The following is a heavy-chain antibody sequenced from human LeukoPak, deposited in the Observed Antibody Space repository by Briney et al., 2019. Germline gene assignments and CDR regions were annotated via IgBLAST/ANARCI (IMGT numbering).Heavy chain of an antibody. J-gene: IGHJ4*02. D-gene: IGHD3-22*01. Sequence: PSETLSLTCTVPGGSISSYYWSWIRQPPGKGLEWIGYIYYSGSTNYNPSLKSRVTISVDTSKNQFSLKLSSVTAADTAVYYCAREFALSYDSSGYYYDYWGQGTLVTVSS. CDR1: GGSISSYY. CDR3: AREFALSYDSSGYYYDY. CDR2: IYYSGST. V-gene: IGHV4-59*01.